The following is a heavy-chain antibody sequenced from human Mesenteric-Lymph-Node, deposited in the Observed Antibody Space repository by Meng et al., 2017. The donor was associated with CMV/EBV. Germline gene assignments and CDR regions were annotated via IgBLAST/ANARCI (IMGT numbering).Heavy chain of an antibody. CDR2: INPNSGGT. D-gene: IGHD3-10*01. Sequence: YYMHWGRQAPGQGREWMGRINPNSGGTNYAQKFQGRVTMTRDTSISTAYMELSRLRSDDTAVYYCAREYYYGSGSYYKGGDLYYFDYWGQGTLVTVSS. CDR1: YY. J-gene: IGHJ4*02. V-gene: IGHV1-2*06. CDR3: AREYYYGSGSYYKGGDLYYFDY.